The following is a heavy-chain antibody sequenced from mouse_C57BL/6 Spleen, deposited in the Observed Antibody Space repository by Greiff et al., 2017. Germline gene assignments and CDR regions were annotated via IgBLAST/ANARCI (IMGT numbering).Heavy chain of an antibody. CDR2: IHPNSGST. D-gene: IGHD2-3*01. CDR1: GYTFTSYW. J-gene: IGHJ3*01. Sequence: VQLQQPGAELVKPGASVKLSCKASGYTFTSYWMHWVKQRPGQGLEWIGMIHPNSGSTNYNEKFKSKATLTVDKSSSTAYMQLSSLTSEDSAVYYGARSRGYDRPGSGFAYWGQGTLVTVSA. V-gene: IGHV1-64*01. CDR3: ARSRGYDRPGSGFAY.